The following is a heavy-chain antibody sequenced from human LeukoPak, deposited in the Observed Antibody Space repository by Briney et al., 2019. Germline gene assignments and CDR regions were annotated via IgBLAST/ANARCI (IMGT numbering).Heavy chain of an antibody. Sequence: SETLPLTCTVSGGSLSRYYWSWLRQPPGKGLDWIGYFYDTRSPKYTPSLERRVTISVDMSRNQFSLHLTSVPAADTAVYYCARGRGSLTYWGQGTLATVSS. CDR2: FYDTRSP. D-gene: IGHD3-10*01. V-gene: IGHV4-59*01. J-gene: IGHJ4*02. CDR3: ARGRGSLTY. CDR1: GGSLSRYY.